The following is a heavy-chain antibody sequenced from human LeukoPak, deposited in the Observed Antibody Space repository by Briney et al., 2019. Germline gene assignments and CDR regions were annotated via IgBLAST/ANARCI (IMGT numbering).Heavy chain of an antibody. Sequence: KASETLSLTCTVSGGSISSGGYYWSWIRQHPGKGLEWIGYIYYSGSTYYNPSLKSRLTISVDTSKNQVSLMLSSVTAADTAVYFCARGPSGYYTYFDYWGQGTLVTVSS. J-gene: IGHJ4*02. D-gene: IGHD3-3*01. CDR2: IYYSGST. CDR1: GGSISSGGYY. CDR3: ARGPSGYYTYFDY. V-gene: IGHV4-31*03.